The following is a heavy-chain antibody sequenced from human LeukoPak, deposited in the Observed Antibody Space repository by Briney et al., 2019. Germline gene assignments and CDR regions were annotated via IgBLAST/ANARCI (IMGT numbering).Heavy chain of an antibody. D-gene: IGHD4-17*01. CDR2: IKQDGSEK. V-gene: IGHV3-7*03. J-gene: IGHJ4*02. CDR3: AREPYGDYFDY. CDR1: GFTFSSYW. Sequence: PGGSLRLSCVASGFTFSSYWMSWVRQAPGKGLEGVANIKQDGSEKYYGDSVKGRFTISRDNPKNSLYLQMNSLRAEDTAVYYCAREPYGDYFDYWGQGTLVIVSS.